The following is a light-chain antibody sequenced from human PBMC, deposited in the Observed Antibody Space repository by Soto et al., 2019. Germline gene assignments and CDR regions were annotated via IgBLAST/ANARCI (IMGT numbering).Light chain of an antibody. Sequence: QSVLTQPASVSGSPGQSITISCTGTSSDVGGYNYVSWYQQHPGKAPNLMIDEVSNRPSGVSNRFSGSKSGNTASLTISGLQAEDEADYYCSSYTSSSTYVFGTGTKVTVL. V-gene: IGLV2-14*01. J-gene: IGLJ1*01. CDR1: SSDVGGYNY. CDR3: SSYTSSSTYV. CDR2: EVS.